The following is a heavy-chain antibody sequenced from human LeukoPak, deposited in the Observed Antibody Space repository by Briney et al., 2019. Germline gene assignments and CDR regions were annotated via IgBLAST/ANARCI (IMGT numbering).Heavy chain of an antibody. CDR2: IRSSGGTT. D-gene: IGHD2-15*01. CDR1: GFTFSDYY. J-gene: IGHJ4*02. Sequence: GGSLRLSCAASGFTFSDYYMSWIRQAPGKGLEWVSTIRSSGGTTYYADSMKGRFTISRDNSKNTLYLQMNSLRAEDTAVYYCAKGLGYCSGDTCYYYFDNWGQGTLVTVSS. CDR3: AKGLGYCSGDTCYYYFDN. V-gene: IGHV3-23*01.